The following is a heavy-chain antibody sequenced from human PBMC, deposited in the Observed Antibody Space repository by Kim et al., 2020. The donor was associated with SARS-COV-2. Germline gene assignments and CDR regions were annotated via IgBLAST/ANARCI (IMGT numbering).Heavy chain of an antibody. Sequence: SYSYNPSLNYRCTISLDTSKNQFSLKLSSVTTADTAVYYWATWVNNWFDPWGQGTLVTVSS. J-gene: IGHJ5*02. CDR3: ATWVNNWFDP. V-gene: IGHV4-59*01. D-gene: IGHD2-21*01. CDR2: SY.